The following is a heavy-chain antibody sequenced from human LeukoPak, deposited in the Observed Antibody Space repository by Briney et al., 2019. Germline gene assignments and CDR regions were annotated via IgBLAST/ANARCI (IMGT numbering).Heavy chain of an antibody. D-gene: IGHD6-13*01. CDR1: GYTLTELS. CDR3: ARVHSSSWYTIDY. CDR2: FDPEDGET. Sequence: GASVKVSCKVSGYTLTELSMHWVRQAPGKGLGWMGGFDPEDGETIYAQKFQGRVTMTEDTSTDTAYMELRSLRSDDTAVYYCARVHSSSWYTIDYWGQGTLVTVSS. V-gene: IGHV1-24*01. J-gene: IGHJ4*02.